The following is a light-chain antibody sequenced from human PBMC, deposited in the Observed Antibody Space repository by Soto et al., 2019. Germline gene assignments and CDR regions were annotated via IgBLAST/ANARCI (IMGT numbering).Light chain of an antibody. V-gene: IGKV4-1*01. CDR1: QSVLYSSDSKNY. CDR3: QQFYSTPPYT. CDR2: WAS. Sequence: DIVMTQSPDSLAVSLGERATINCKSSQSVLYSSDSKNYLAWYQQKPGQPPKLLINWASTRESGVPDRFSGSGSWTDFTLTISSLQAEDVAVYYCQQFYSTPPYTFGQGTKLEIK. J-gene: IGKJ2*01.